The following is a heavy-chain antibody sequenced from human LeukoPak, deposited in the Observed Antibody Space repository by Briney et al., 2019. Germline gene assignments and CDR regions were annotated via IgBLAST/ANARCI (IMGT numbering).Heavy chain of an antibody. D-gene: IGHD6-13*01. CDR3: ARDKNGAAAGFDY. CDR1: GFTFSSYG. CDR2: IRYDGSNK. Sequence: GGSLRLSCAASGFTFSSYGMHWVRQAPGKGLEWVAFIRYDGSNKYYADSVKGRFTISRDNSKNTLYLQMNSLRAEDTAVYYCARDKNGAAAGFDYWGQGTLVTVSS. J-gene: IGHJ4*02. V-gene: IGHV3-30*02.